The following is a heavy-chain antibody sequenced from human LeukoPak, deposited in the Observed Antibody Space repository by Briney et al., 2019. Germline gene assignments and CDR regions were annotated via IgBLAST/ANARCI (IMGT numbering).Heavy chain of an antibody. CDR3: ARDPYYDFWSGYYGGYGMDV. V-gene: IGHV4-30-4*01. CDR2: IYYSGST. CDR1: GGSISSGAYY. J-gene: IGHJ6*02. Sequence: PSETLSLTCTVSGGSISSGAYYWSWIRQPPGQGLEWIGYIYYSGSTYYNPSLKSRVTISVDTSKNQFSLKLSSVTAADTAVYYCARDPYYDFWSGYYGGYGMDVWGQGTTVTVSS. D-gene: IGHD3-3*01.